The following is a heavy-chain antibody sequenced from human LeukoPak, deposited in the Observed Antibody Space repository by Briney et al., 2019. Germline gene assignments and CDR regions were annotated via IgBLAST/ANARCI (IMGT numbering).Heavy chain of an antibody. D-gene: IGHD5-18*01. Sequence: GGSLRLSCTASGFTFGDHAMSWVRQAPGKGLEWVGFIRSKGYGRTTEYAASVKGRFTISRDDSKGIAYLQMNSLKIEDTAVYCTRGPTQQWLYYGMDVWSQGTTVIVSS. V-gene: IGHV3-49*04. CDR3: TRGPTQQWLYYGMDV. CDR1: GFTFGDHA. J-gene: IGHJ6*02. CDR2: IRSKGYGRTT.